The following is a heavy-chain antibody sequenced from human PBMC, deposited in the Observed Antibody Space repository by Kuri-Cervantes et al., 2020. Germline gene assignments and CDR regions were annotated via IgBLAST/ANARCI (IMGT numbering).Heavy chain of an antibody. Sequence: ESLKISCAVYGGSFSGYYWGWIRQPPGMGLEYIGGIFYGGTTYYNPSLKSRVTISVNTSNKQSPLKLTSETAADTAVYYCATMYGSGRVDDYWGQGTLVTVSS. D-gene: IGHD3-10*01. CDR1: GGSFSGYY. J-gene: IGHJ4*02. CDR3: ATMYGSGRVDDY. V-gene: IGHV4-34*12. CDR2: IFYGGTT.